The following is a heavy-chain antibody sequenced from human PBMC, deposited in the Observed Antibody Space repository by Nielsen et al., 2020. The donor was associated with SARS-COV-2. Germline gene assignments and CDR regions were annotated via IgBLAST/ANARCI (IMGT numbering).Heavy chain of an antibody. D-gene: IGHD2-15*01. V-gene: IGHV4-34*01. CDR1: GGSFSGYY. J-gene: IGHJ6*02. CDR2: INHSGST. Sequence: SETLSLTCAVYGGSFSGYYWSWIRQPPGKGLEWIGEINHSGSTNYNPSLKSRVTISVDTSKNQFSLKLSSVTAADTAVYYCARGPGGPFVSVWGQGTTVTVPS. CDR3: ARGPGGPFVSV.